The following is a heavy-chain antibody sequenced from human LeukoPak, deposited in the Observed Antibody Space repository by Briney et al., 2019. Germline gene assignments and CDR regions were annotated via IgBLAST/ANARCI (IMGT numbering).Heavy chain of an antibody. V-gene: IGHV4-59*08. D-gene: IGHD3-10*01. Sequence: MPSETLSLTCTVSGGSISSYYWSWIRQPPGKGLEWIGYIYYSGSTYYNPSLKSRVTISVDTSKNQFSLKLSSVTAADTAVYYCARSGDYYGSGSYQERSFDFWGQGTLVTVSS. CDR3: ARSGDYYGSGSYQERSFDF. J-gene: IGHJ4*02. CDR1: GGSISSYY. CDR2: IYYSGST.